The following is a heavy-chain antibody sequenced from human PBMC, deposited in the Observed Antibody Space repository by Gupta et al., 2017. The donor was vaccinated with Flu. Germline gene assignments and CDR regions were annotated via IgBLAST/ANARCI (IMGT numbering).Heavy chain of an antibody. CDR3: ARCPLTGYYFDY. D-gene: IGHD3-9*01. CDR2: ITSYSSTI. V-gene: IGHV3-11*01. J-gene: IGHJ4*02. Sequence: AASGFTSGDYVMSWVRQAPGKGLEWVSYITSYSSTIYYADSVKGRLTISRDTAKNSLYLQMNSLRAEDTAVYYCARCPLTGYYFDYWGPGTLVTVSS. CDR1: GFTSGDYV.